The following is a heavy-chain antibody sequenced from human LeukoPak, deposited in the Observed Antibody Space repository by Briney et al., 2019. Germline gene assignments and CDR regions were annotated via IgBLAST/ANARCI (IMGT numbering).Heavy chain of an antibody. Sequence: PSETLSLTCAVSGYSISSGYYWGWIRQPPGKGLAWIGSIYHSGSTYYNPSLKSRVTISVDTSKNQFSLKLSSVTAADTAVYYCATRKDYGGKFDYWGQGTLVTVSS. D-gene: IGHD4-23*01. CDR1: GYSISSGYY. V-gene: IGHV4-38-2*01. CDR2: IYHSGST. J-gene: IGHJ4*02. CDR3: ATRKDYGGKFDY.